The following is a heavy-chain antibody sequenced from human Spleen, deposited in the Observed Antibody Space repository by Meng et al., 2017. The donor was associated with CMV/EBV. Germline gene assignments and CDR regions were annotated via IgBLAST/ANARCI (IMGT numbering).Heavy chain of an antibody. CDR2: IIPILGIA. CDR1: GGTFSSYA. V-gene: IGHV1-69*10. D-gene: IGHD6-19*01. Sequence: SVKVSCKASGGTFSSYAISWVRQAPGQGLEWMGGIIPILGIANYAQKFQGRVTITADKSTSTAYMELSSLRSEDTAVYYCAMISVGWYCFDPWGQGALVTVSS. J-gene: IGHJ5*02. CDR3: AMISVGWYCFDP.